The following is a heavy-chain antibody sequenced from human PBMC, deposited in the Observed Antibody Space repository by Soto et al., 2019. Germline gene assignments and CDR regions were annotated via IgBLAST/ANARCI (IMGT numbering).Heavy chain of an antibody. Sequence: PSETLSLTCAVYGGSFSGYYWSWIRQPPGKGLEWIGEINHSGSTNYNPSLKSRVTISVDTSKNQFSLKLSSVTAADTAVYYCARGGRRNYYYYYGMDVWGQGTTVTVSS. CDR3: ARGGRRNYYYYYGMDV. J-gene: IGHJ6*02. CDR2: INHSGST. CDR1: GGSFSGYY. V-gene: IGHV4-34*01. D-gene: IGHD1-7*01.